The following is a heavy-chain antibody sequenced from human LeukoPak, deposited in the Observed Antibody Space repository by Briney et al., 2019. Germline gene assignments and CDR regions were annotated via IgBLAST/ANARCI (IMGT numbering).Heavy chain of an antibody. J-gene: IGHJ6*02. V-gene: IGHV6-1*01. CDR1: RDSVSSNSAA. CDR3: ARDVIAADPYGMDV. CDR2: TYYRSKWYN. D-gene: IGHD6-13*01. Sequence: SQTLSLTCSISRDSVSSNSAAWNWIRQSPSRGLEWLGRTYYRSKWYNDYAVSVKSRITISPDTSKNQFSLQLNSVTPEDTAVYYCARDVIAADPYGMDVWGQGTTVTVSS.